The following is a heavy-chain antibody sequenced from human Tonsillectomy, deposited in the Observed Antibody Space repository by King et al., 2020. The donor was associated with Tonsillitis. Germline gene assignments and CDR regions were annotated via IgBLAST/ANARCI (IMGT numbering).Heavy chain of an antibody. D-gene: IGHD3-10*01. CDR1: GFTFSSYA. CDR2: ISGSGGST. V-gene: IGHV3-23*04. J-gene: IGHJ6*02. CDR3: AKFITMVGGVIRGGMDV. Sequence: VQLVESGGGLVQPGGSLRLSYAASGFTFSSYAMSWVRQAPGKGLEWVSAISGSGGSTFYADSAKGRFTISRDNSKNTLYPQMNSLSAEDTAVYYCAKFITMVGGVIRGGMDVWGQGTTVTVSS.